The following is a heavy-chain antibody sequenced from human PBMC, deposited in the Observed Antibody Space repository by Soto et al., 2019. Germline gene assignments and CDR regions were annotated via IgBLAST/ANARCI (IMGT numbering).Heavy chain of an antibody. CDR1: GYIFTTYG. CDR2: ISAHNGNT. Sequence: QVHLVQSGAEVKKPGASVKVSCKGSGYIFTTYGITWVRQAPGQGLEWMGWISAHNGNTNYAQKLQVIVTVTRDTSTSKAYMELRNLRSDDTAVYYCARGRYGDYWGQGALVTVSS. D-gene: IGHD1-1*01. J-gene: IGHJ4*02. V-gene: IGHV1-18*01. CDR3: ARGRYGDY.